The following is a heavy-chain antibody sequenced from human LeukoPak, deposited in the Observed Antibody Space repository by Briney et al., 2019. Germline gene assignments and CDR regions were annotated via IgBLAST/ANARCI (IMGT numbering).Heavy chain of an antibody. J-gene: IGHJ3*02. V-gene: IGHV1-2*02. CDR1: GYTFTGYY. D-gene: IGHD6-6*01. CDR3: ARIASSWGVGDAFDI. CDR2: INPNSGGT. Sequence: ASVKVSCKASGYTFTGYYMHWVRQAPGQGLEWMGWINPNSGGTNYAQKFQGRVTMTRDTSISTAYMELSSLRSEDTAVSYCARIASSWGVGDAFDIWGQGTMVTVSS.